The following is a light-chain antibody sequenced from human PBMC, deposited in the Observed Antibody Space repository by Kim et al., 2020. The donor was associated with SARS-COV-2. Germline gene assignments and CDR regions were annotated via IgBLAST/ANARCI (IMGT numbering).Light chain of an antibody. CDR1: QSISSW. Sequence: SASVGGRVTITCRASQSISSWLAWYQQKPGKAPKLLIYKASSVESGVPSRFSGSGSGTEFTLTISSLQPDDFATYYCQQYNSYPYTFGQGTKLEI. CDR3: QQYNSYPYT. J-gene: IGKJ2*01. CDR2: KAS. V-gene: IGKV1-5*03.